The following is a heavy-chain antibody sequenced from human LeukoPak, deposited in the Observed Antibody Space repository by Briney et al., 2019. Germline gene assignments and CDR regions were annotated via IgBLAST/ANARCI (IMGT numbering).Heavy chain of an antibody. CDR3: ARGRLFSGYRGNVGHEDFDY. Sequence: SETLSLTCSVSGGSMSSYYWTWIRQPPGKGLEWIGEINQGGTTNYNPSLRSRVTILIDTSRNQFSLRLSSVTAADTAVYYCARGRLFSGYRGNVGHEDFDYWGQGSLVTVSS. CDR2: INQGGTT. D-gene: IGHD5-12*01. J-gene: IGHJ4*02. CDR1: GGSMSSYY. V-gene: IGHV4-34*01.